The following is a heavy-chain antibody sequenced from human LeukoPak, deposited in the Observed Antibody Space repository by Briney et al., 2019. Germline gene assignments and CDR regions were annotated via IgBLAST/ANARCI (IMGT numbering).Heavy chain of an antibody. Sequence: SETLTLTCTVSGCSISRADYYWSWIPQPPGKGLEWVGYISYSGDSYYNPSCKSRLTISIDTSKNQFSLKLSSVTAADTAVYYCATGRVGATFDAWVQGTQVTDCS. D-gene: IGHD1-26*01. V-gene: IGHV4-30-4*01. CDR3: ATGRVGATFDA. CDR1: GCSISRADYY. CDR2: ISYSGDS. J-gene: IGHJ5*02.